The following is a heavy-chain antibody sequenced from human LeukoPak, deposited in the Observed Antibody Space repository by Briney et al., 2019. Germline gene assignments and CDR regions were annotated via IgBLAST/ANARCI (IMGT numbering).Heavy chain of an antibody. Sequence: SVRVSCKASGFTFTSSAMQWVRQARGQRLEWIGWIVVGSGNTNYAQKFQERVTITRDMSTSTAYMELSSLRSEDTAVYYCAAVQMVYARGAWNWGQGTLVTVSP. CDR1: GFTFTSSA. V-gene: IGHV1-58*02. J-gene: IGHJ4*02. CDR2: IVVGSGNT. CDR3: AAVQMVYARGAWN. D-gene: IGHD2-8*01.